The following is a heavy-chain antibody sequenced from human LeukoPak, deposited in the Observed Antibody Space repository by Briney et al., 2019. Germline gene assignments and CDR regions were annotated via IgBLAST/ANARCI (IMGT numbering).Heavy chain of an antibody. Sequence: ASVKVSCKASGYTFTGCFIHYVRQAPGQGLEWMGWIDPNSDNIRYSETFKDRVTMTRDTSTNTAYMELSRLRSDDTAVYYCARAFTMIVVAADYWGQGTLVTVSS. J-gene: IGHJ4*02. CDR1: GYTFTGCF. V-gene: IGHV1-2*02. CDR2: IDPNSDNI. CDR3: ARAFTMIVVAADY. D-gene: IGHD3-22*01.